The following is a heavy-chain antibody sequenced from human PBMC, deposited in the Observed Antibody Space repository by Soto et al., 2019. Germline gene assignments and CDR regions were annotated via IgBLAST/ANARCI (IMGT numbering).Heavy chain of an antibody. V-gene: IGHV3-48*02. CDR3: TRDHYGSDNFSLHY. D-gene: IGHD3-10*01. Sequence: SVKGRFTISRDNAKNSLYLQMNSLRDEDTAVYYCTRDHYGSDNFSLHYWGQGTLVTVSS. J-gene: IGHJ4*02.